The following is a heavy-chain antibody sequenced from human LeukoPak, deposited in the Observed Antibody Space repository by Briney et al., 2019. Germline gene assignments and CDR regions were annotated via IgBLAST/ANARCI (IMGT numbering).Heavy chain of an antibody. CDR1: GGSFSGYY. Sequence: PSETLSLTCAVYGGSFSGYYWSWIRQPPGKGLEWIGEINHSGSTNYNPSLKSRVTISVDTSKNQFSLKLSSVTAADTAVYYCARGRTRRDGYNPRPYGYLGQGTLVTVSS. CDR3: ARGRTRRDGYNPRPYGY. CDR2: INHSGST. V-gene: IGHV4-34*01. J-gene: IGHJ4*02. D-gene: IGHD5-24*01.